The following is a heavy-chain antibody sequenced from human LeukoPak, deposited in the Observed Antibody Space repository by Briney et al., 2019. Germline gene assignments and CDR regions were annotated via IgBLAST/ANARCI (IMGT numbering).Heavy chain of an antibody. CDR2: IKQDGSEK. V-gene: IGHV3-7*01. J-gene: IGHJ4*02. D-gene: IGHD4-11*01. Sequence: GGSLRLSCAASGFTFSSYWMSWVRQAPGKGLEWVANIKQDGSEKYYVDSVKGRFTISRDNAKNSLYLQMNSLRAEDTAVYYCARVRYSNYPTLFDYWGQGTLVTVSS. CDR1: GFTFSSYW. CDR3: ARVRYSNYPTLFDY.